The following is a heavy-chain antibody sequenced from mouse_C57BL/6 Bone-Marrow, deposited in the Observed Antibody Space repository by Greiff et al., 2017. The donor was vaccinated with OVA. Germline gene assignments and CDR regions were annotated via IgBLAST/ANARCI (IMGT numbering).Heavy chain of an antibody. CDR3: ARQCPYYDYDDWYIEV. J-gene: IGHJ1*03. Sequence: QVQLQQSGAELVRPGTSVKVSCKASGYAFTNYLIEWVKQRPGQGLEWIGVINPASGGTNYNEKLKGKATLTADKSSSTAYMQLSSLTSEDSAVYFCARQCPYYDYDDWYIEVWGTGTTVTVSS. CDR1: GYAFTNYL. V-gene: IGHV1-54*01. D-gene: IGHD2-4*01. CDR2: INPASGGT.